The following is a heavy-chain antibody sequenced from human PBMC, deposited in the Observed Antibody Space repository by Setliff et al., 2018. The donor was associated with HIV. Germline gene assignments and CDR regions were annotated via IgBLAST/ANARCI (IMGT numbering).Heavy chain of an antibody. CDR3: AKSSPSIGYITDC. J-gene: IGHJ4*02. Sequence: SETLSLTCSVSGVSISSYYWSWIRHSPGKGLEWIGIIFPGGATNYNPSLTSRVTISVDTSRNHLFLKLTSVTTADTAVYFCAKSSPSIGYITDCWGQGAQVTVSS. D-gene: IGHD5-12*01. CDR2: IFPGGAT. CDR1: GVSISSYY. V-gene: IGHV4-59*01.